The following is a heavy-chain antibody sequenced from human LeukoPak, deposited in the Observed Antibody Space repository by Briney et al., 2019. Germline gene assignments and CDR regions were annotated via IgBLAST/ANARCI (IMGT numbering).Heavy chain of an antibody. J-gene: IGHJ4*02. CDR1: GFTFDDYA. CDR2: ISWNSGSI. CDR3: AKMSGSSWSCGSYSDY. V-gene: IGHV3-9*01. Sequence: GRSLRLSCAASGFTFDDYAMHWVRQAPGKGLEWVSGISWNSGSIGYADSVKGRFTISRDNAKNSLYLQMNSLRAEDTALYYCAKMSGSSWSCGSYSDYWGQGTLVTVSS. D-gene: IGHD6-13*01.